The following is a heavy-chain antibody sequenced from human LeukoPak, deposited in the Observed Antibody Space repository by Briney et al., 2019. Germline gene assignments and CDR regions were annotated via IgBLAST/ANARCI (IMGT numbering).Heavy chain of an antibody. V-gene: IGHV3-11*04. CDR3: ARPAVAGIGYYYYYMDV. CDR2: ISSSGSTI. D-gene: IGHD6-19*01. Sequence: TGGSLRLSCAASGFTFSDYYMSWIRQAPGKGLEWVSYISSSGSTIYYADSVKGRFTISRDNAENSLYLQMDSLRAEDTAVYYCARPAVAGIGYYYYYMDVWGKGTTVTVSS. CDR1: GFTFSDYY. J-gene: IGHJ6*03.